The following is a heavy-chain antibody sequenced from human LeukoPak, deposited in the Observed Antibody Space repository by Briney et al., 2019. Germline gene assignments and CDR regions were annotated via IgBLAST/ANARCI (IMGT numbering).Heavy chain of an antibody. D-gene: IGHD6-13*01. J-gene: IGHJ4*02. CDR1: GGTFSSYA. CDR3: ASENRDPEYSSSWYDY. CDR2: IIPIFGTA. Sequence: SVKVSCKASGGTFSSYAISWVRQAPGQGLEWMGGIIPIFGTANYAQKFQGRVTITTDESTSTAYMELSSLRSEDTAVYYCASENRDPEYSSSWYDYWGQGTPVTVSS. V-gene: IGHV1-69*05.